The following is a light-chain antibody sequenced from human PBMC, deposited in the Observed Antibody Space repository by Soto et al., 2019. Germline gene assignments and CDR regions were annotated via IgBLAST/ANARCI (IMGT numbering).Light chain of an antibody. V-gene: IGKV3-20*01. CDR2: GAS. Sequence: VLTQSPDTVSLSPGERATLSCRASQSVSSSYLAWYQQKPGQAPRLLIYGASNRATGIPDRFSGSGSGTDFTLTISRLEPEDFAVYYCQQYGSSPRTFGQGTKVDIK. CDR1: QSVSSSY. CDR3: QQYGSSPRT. J-gene: IGKJ1*01.